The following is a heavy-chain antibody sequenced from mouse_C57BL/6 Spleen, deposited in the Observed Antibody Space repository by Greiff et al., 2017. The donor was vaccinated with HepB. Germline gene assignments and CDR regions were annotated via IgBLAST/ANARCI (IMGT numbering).Heavy chain of an antibody. CDR3: ASSHYYGSSNAMDY. V-gene: IGHV1-81*01. J-gene: IGHJ4*01. CDR1: GYTFTSYG. CDR2: IYPRSGNT. Sequence: QVQLQQSGAELARPGASVKLSCKASGYTFTSYGISWVKQRTGQGLEWIGEIYPRSGNTYYNEKFKGKATLTADKYSSTAYMELRSLTSEDSAVYFCASSHYYGSSNAMDYWGQGTSVTVSS. D-gene: IGHD1-1*01.